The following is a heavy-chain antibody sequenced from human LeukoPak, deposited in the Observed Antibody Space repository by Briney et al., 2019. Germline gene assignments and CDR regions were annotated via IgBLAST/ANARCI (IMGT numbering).Heavy chain of an antibody. CDR2: IGSNTIYK. J-gene: IGHJ4*02. D-gene: IGHD3-10*01. Sequence: GGSLRLSCAASGFTFSTYSMNWVRQAPGKGLDWVSYIGSNTIYKFYADSVKGRFTISRDNAKNSLYLQMNSLRAEDTAVYYCARLKTVYYGSGSYYGYWGQGTLVTVSS. CDR1: GFTFSTYS. CDR3: ARLKTVYYGSGSYYGY. V-gene: IGHV3-21*01.